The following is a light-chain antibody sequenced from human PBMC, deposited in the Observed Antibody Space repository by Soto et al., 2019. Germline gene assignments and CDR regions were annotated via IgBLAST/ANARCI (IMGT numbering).Light chain of an antibody. CDR2: DVS. CDR3: NSYSSRSTHV. V-gene: IGLV2-14*01. Sequence: QSVLTQPASVSGSPGQSITISCTGTSSDVGGYNYVSWYQQYPGKAPKLMIYDVSNRPSGVSNRFSGSKSGNTASLTISGLQAEDEADYYCNSYSSRSTHVFGTGTKRTFL. J-gene: IGLJ1*01. CDR1: SSDVGGYNY.